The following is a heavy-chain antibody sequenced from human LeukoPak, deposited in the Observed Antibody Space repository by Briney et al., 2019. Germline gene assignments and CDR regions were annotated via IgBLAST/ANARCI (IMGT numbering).Heavy chain of an antibody. CDR1: GYTFTGYY. D-gene: IGHD2-2*01. CDR3: AREKVRQSGMDV. CDR2: INPNSGGT. V-gene: IGHV1-2*06. J-gene: IGHJ6*02. Sequence: GASVKVSCKASGYTFTGYYMHWVRRAPGQGLEWMGRINPNSGGTNYAQKFQGRVTMTRDTSISTAYMELSRLRSDDTAVYYCAREKVRQSGMDVWGQGTTVTVSS.